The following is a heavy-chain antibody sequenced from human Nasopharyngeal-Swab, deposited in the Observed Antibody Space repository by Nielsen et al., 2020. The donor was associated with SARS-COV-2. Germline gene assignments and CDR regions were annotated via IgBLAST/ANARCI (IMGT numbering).Heavy chain of an antibody. V-gene: IGHV1-24*01. CDR3: ASWDGFSLYYGMDV. D-gene: IGHD3-3*01. Sequence: ASVKVSCKASGYTFTSYYMHWVRQAPGKGLEWMGGFDPEDGETIYAQKFQGRVTMTEDTSTDTAYMELSSLRSEDTAVYYCASWDGFSLYYGMDVWGQGTTVTVSS. CDR2: FDPEDGET. J-gene: IGHJ6*02. CDR1: GYTFTSYY.